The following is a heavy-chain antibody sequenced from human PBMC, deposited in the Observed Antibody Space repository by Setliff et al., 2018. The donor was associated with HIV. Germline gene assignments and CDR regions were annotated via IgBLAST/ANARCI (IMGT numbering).Heavy chain of an antibody. CDR2: ISASSVNT. J-gene: IGHJ6*03. CDR3: ARVPVSNYYYYMDV. CDR1: GYTFINYH. Sequence: ASVKVSCKASGYTFINYHITWVRQAPGQGLEWVGSISASSVNTNYTQGRVTMTTDISTSSAYMELRSLRSADSAVYYCARVPVSNYYYYMDVWGKGTTVTVSS. V-gene: IGHV1-18*01.